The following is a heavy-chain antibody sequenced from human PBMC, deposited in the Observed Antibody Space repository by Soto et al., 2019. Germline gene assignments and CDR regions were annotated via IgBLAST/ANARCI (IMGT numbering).Heavy chain of an antibody. J-gene: IGHJ5*02. CDR3: AGSTGWYWFDP. CDR1: GGSISSYY. CDR2: IHYSGST. D-gene: IGHD6-19*01. Sequence: ETLSLTCTVSGGSISSYYWSWIRQPPGKGLEWIASIHYSGSTKYNPSLKSRVTVSVDTSKNQFSLKLSSVTAADTAVYYCAGSTGWYWFDPWGQGTLVTVSS. V-gene: IGHV4-59*08.